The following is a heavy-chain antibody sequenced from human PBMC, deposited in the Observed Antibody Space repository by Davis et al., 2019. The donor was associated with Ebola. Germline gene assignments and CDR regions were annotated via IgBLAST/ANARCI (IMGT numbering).Heavy chain of an antibody. CDR2: ISSNGGST. D-gene: IGHD2-15*01. J-gene: IGHJ4*02. V-gene: IGHV3-64*01. CDR3: ARGSYCSGGSCLKDFDY. Sequence: PGGSLRLSCTASGFTFSSYAMHWVRQAPGKGLEYVSAISSNGGSTYYANSVKGRFTISRDNSKNTLYLQMGSLRAEDMAVYYCARGSYCSGGSCLKDFDYWGQGTLVTVSS. CDR1: GFTFSSYA.